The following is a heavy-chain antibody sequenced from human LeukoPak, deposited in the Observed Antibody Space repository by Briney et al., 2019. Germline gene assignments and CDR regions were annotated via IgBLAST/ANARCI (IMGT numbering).Heavy chain of an antibody. Sequence: PGGSLRLSCAASEFIFSGYEMNWVRQAPGKGLEWVSYISTSSTIVYYAESVKGRFTISRDNAKTSLYLQMNSLRAEDTAVYYCARVGRGFDYWGQGTLVTVSS. D-gene: IGHD3-10*01. V-gene: IGHV3-48*01. CDR3: ARVGRGFDY. CDR1: EFIFSGYE. CDR2: ISTSSTIV. J-gene: IGHJ4*02.